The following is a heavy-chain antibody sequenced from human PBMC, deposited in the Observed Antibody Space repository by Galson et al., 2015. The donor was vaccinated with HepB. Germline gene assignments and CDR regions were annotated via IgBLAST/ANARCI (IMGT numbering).Heavy chain of an antibody. Sequence: SLRLSCAASGFTFDDYAMHWVRQAPGKGLEWVSGISWNSGSIGYADSVKGRFTISRDNAKNSLYLQMNSLRAEDTALYYCAKDHKYNWNDGFADYWGQGTLVTVSS. V-gene: IGHV3-9*01. J-gene: IGHJ4*02. CDR2: ISWNSGSI. CDR3: AKDHKYNWNDGFADY. D-gene: IGHD1-1*01. CDR1: GFTFDDYA.